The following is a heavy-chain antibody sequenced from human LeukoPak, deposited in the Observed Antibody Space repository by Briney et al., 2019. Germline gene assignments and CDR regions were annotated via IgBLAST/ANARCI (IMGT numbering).Heavy chain of an antibody. CDR2: ISAYNGNT. J-gene: IGHJ3*02. Sequence: ASVKVSCKASGYTLTSYGISWVRQAPGQGLEWMGWISAYNGNTNYEQKLQGRVTITTDTSTSTAYMELRSLRSDDTAVYYCASRVSDYGSGSFESDAFDIWGQGTMVTVSS. CDR1: GYTLTSYG. D-gene: IGHD3-10*01. V-gene: IGHV1-18*01. CDR3: ASRVSDYGSGSFESDAFDI.